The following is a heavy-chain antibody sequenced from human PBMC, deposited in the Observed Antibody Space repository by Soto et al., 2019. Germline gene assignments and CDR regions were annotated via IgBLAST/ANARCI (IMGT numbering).Heavy chain of an antibody. CDR2: IIPIFGTA. V-gene: IGHV1-69*12. CDR1: GGTFSSYA. D-gene: IGHD2-15*01. CDR3: ARVPAPVSGGNTYYFDY. Sequence: QVQLVQSGAEVKKPGSSVKVSCKASGGTFSSYAISWVRQAPGQGLEWMGGIIPIFGTANYAQKFQGRVTITADESTSTGYMELSSLRSEDTAVYCCARVPAPVSGGNTYYFDYWGQGTLVTVSS. J-gene: IGHJ4*02.